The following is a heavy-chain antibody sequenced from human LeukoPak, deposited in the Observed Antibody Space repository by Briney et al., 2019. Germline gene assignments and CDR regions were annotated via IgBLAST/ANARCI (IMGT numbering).Heavy chain of an antibody. D-gene: IGHD3-16*01. Sequence: PSETLSLTCAVYGGSFSGYYWSWTGQPPGKGLEWIGEINHSGSTNYNPSLKSRVTISVDTSKNQFSLKLSSVTAAGTAVYYCASGGGILNNNNWFDPWGQGTLVTVSS. CDR2: INHSGST. CDR1: GGSFSGYY. V-gene: IGHV4-34*01. J-gene: IGHJ5*02. CDR3: ASGGGILNNNNWFDP.